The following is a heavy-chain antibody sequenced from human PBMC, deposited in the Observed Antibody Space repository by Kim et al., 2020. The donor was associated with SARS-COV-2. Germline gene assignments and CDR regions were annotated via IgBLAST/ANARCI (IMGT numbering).Heavy chain of an antibody. V-gene: IGHV3-7*01. CDR3: ARDRVGIVVVPAARPDAFDI. D-gene: IGHD2-2*01. CDR1: GFTFSSYW. CDR2: IKQDGSEK. Sequence: GGSLRLSCAASGFTFSSYWMSWVRQAPGKGLEWVANIKQDGSEKYYVDSVKGRFTISRDNAKNSLYLQMNSLRAEDTAVYYCARDRVGIVVVPAARPDAFDIWGQGTMVTVSS. J-gene: IGHJ3*02.